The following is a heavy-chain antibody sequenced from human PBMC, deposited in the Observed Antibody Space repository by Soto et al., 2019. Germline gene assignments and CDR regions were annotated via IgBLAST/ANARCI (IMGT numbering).Heavy chain of an antibody. J-gene: IGHJ5*02. D-gene: IGHD2-2*01. CDR3: ARVACSSTSCTQGFDP. CDR1: GFTFSSYW. V-gene: IGHV3-74*01. CDR2: IDGDGSST. Sequence: GGSLILSCAASGFTFSSYWMHWVRHAPGKGLVWVSRIDGDGSSTTYADSVKGRFTISRDNAKNTLYLQMNSLRAEDTAVYYCARVACSSTSCTQGFDPWGQGTLVTVSS.